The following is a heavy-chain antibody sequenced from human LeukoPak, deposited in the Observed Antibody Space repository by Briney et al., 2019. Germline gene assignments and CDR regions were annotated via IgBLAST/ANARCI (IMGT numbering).Heavy chain of an antibody. D-gene: IGHD3-22*01. J-gene: IGHJ4*02. Sequence: GGSLRLSCAASGFTFSSYAMTWVRQAPGKGLQWVSAISGDATGTYYADSVKGRFTISRDDSKNTFYLQMNSLRVEDTAMYYCAKDGSGYFYTFDYWGQGTLVTASS. CDR3: AKDGSGYFYTFDY. CDR2: ISGDATGT. V-gene: IGHV3-23*01. CDR1: GFTFSSYA.